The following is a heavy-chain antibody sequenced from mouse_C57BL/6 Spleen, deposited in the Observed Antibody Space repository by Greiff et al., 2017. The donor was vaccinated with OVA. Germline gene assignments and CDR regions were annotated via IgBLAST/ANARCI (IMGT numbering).Heavy chain of an antibody. CDR1: GYTFTNYW. D-gene: IGHD4-1*01. J-gene: IGHJ4*01. CDR2: IYPGGGYT. V-gene: IGHV1-63*01. Sequence: QVQLKQSGAELVRPGTSVKMSCKASGYTFTNYWIGWAKQRPGHGLEWIGDIYPGGGYTNYNEKFKGKATLTADKSSSTAYMQFSSLTSEDSAIYYCARGGSGRAMDYWGQGTSVTVSS. CDR3: ARGGSGRAMDY.